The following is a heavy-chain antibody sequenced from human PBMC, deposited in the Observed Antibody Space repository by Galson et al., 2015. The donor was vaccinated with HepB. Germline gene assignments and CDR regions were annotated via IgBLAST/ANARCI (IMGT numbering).Heavy chain of an antibody. CDR2: IVVGSGNT. CDR3: AGVAARQDYYYYYMDV. V-gene: IGHV1-58*01. Sequence: SVKVSCKASGFTFTSSAVQWVRQARGQRLEWIGWIVVGSGNTNYAQKFQERVTITRDMSTSTAYMELSSLRSEDTAVYYCAGVAARQDYYYYYMDVWGKGTTVTVSS. D-gene: IGHD6-6*01. CDR1: GFTFTSSA. J-gene: IGHJ6*03.